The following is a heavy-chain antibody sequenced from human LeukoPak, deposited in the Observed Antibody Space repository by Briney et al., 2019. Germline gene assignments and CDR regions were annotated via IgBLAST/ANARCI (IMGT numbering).Heavy chain of an antibody. CDR1: AFIFSNYG. CDR3: EREGLAYCGGDCYVDY. D-gene: IGHD2-21*02. Sequence: GGSLRLSCAASAFIFSNYGMHWVRQAPGKGLEWVAVIWYDGSNKYYADSVKGRFTISRDNSKNTLYLQMQSLRAEDTAVYDCEREGLAYCGGDCYVDYWGQGTLVTVSS. CDR2: IWYDGSNK. J-gene: IGHJ4*02. V-gene: IGHV3-33*01.